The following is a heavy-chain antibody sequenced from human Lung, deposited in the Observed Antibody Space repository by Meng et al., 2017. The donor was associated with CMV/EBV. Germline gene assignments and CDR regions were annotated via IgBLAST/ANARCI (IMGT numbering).Heavy chain of an antibody. CDR3: ARSITIFQIDY. D-gene: IGHD3-9*01. J-gene: IGHJ4*02. V-gene: IGHV1-18*01. CDR2: INTYNGNT. Sequence: ASVKVSCKGSDYNFASYGITWVRQAPGQGLEWMGWINTYNGNTKYAQKFQDRVIMTTDRSTRTAYMELRSLRSDDTAVYYCARSITIFQIDYWVQGKLVTVDS. CDR1: DYNFASYG.